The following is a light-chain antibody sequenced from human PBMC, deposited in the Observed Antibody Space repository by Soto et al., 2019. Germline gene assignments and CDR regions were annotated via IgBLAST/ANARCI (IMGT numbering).Light chain of an antibody. CDR3: QKYNSAPWT. J-gene: IGKJ1*01. V-gene: IGKV1-27*01. CDR2: AAS. Sequence: DIQMTQSPSSLSASVGDRVTITCRASQGISNYLAWYQQKPGKVPKLLLYAASTLQSGVPSRFSGSGSATDFTITISSLQPEDVATYYCQKYNSAPWTFGQGTRVEVE. CDR1: QGISNY.